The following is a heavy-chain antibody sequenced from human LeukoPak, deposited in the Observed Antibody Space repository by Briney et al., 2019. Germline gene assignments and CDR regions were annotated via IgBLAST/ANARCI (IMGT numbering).Heavy chain of an antibody. V-gene: IGHV3-43*02. J-gene: IGHJ5*02. D-gene: IGHD6-19*01. CDR1: GFTFDDYA. Sequence: QAGGSLRLSCAASGFTFDDYAMHWVRQAPGKGLEWVSLISGDGGGTFYADSVKGRFTISRDNSRNSLYLQMNSLRTEDTALYYCAKDRIAVAGTWFDPWGQGTLVTVSS. CDR2: ISGDGGGT. CDR3: AKDRIAVAGTWFDP.